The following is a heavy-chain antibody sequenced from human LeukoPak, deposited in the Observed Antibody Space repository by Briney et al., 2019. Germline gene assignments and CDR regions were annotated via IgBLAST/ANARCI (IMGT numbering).Heavy chain of an antibody. CDR2: ISYDGSNN. V-gene: IGHV3-30*18. D-gene: IGHD3/OR15-3a*01. CDR1: GFTFSNYA. Sequence: PGGSLRLSCAASGFTFSNYAMHWVRQAPGKGLDRVADISYDGSNNDYADSVKGRFTISRDNSKNTVYLQMNSLRAEDTAVYYCAKVYGGTGRTGAFHIWGQGTMVTVSS. J-gene: IGHJ3*02. CDR3: AKVYGGTGRTGAFHI.